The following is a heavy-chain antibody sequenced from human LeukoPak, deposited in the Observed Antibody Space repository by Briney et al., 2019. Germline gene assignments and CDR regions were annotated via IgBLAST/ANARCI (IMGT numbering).Heavy chain of an antibody. Sequence: PSETLSLTCGVSGGSITTTNYWSWVRQPPGGGLEWIGEISLAGRTRYNPSLKGRVNISIDESKNHLYLNLASVTAADTAVYYCSRESGPFCPFGHWGQGTLVAVTS. CDR1: GGSITTTNY. V-gene: IGHV4-4*02. J-gene: IGHJ4*02. CDR2: ISLAGRT. CDR3: SRESGPFCPFGH. D-gene: IGHD1-26*01.